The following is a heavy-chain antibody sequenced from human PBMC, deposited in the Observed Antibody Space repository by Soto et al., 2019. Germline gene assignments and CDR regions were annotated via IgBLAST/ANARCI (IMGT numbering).Heavy chain of an antibody. J-gene: IGHJ4*02. CDR3: ARDMGRYYDSSGYYYFDY. D-gene: IGHD3-22*01. Sequence: ASVKVSCKASGYTFTSYDINWVRQATGQGLEWMGWMNPNSGNTGYAQKFQGRVTMTRNTSISTAYMELSSLRSEDTAVYYCARDMGRYYDSSGYYYFDYWGQGTPVTVSS. CDR1: GYTFTSYD. V-gene: IGHV1-8*01. CDR2: MNPNSGNT.